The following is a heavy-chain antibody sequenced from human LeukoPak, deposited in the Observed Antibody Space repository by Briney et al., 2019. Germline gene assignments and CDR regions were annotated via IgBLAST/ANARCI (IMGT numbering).Heavy chain of an antibody. D-gene: IGHD1-7*01. J-gene: IGHJ4*02. CDR3: AKEKLELTN. CDR1: GFTFSSYA. Sequence: AGGSLRLSRAASGFTFSSYAMSWVRKAPGKWLEWVSAISGSGGSTYYADSVKGRFTISRDNSKNTLYLQMNSLRAEDTAVYYCAKEKLELTNWGQGTLVTVSS. CDR2: ISGSGGST. V-gene: IGHV3-23*01.